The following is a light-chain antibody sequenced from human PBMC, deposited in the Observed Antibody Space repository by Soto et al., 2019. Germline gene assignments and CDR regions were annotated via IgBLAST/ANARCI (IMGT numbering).Light chain of an antibody. J-gene: IGLJ2*01. V-gene: IGLV1-40*01. CDR1: SSNIGAGYD. CDR3: QSYDSSLSGVV. CDR2: GNS. Sequence: QSVLTQPPSVSGALGQRVTISCTGSSSNIGAGYDVHWYQQLPETAPKLLIYGNSNRPSGVPDRFSGSKSGTSASLAITGLQAEDEADYYCQSYDSSLSGVVFGGGTKLTVL.